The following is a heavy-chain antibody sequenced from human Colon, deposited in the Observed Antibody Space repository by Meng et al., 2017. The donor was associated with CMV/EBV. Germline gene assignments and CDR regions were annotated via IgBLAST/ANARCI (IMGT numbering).Heavy chain of an antibody. CDR2: LKSDGSST. J-gene: IGHJ6*02. Sequence: GESLKISCAASGFTFRGYWMHWVRQAPGKGLVWVSRLKSDGSSTTYADSVKGRFTISRDNAKNTLYLQMNSLRGEDTAEYYCARDNYYGMDVWGQGTTVTVSS. V-gene: IGHV3-74*01. CDR3: ARDNYYGMDV. CDR1: GFTFRGYW.